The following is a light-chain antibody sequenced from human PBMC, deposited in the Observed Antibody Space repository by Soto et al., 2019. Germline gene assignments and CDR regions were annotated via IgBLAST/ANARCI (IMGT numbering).Light chain of an antibody. CDR2: DAS. J-gene: IGKJ1*01. Sequence: DIQMTQSPSTLSASVGDRVTISCRASQTISSWLAWYQQRPGKAPKLLIYDASSLETGVPSRFSDSGSGTEFALTISSLQPDDFATYYCQQHNSYPWTFGQGTNVEIK. CDR1: QTISSW. V-gene: IGKV1-5*01. CDR3: QQHNSYPWT.